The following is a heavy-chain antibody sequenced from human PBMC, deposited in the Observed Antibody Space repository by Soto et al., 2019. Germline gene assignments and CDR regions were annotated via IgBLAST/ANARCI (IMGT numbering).Heavy chain of an antibody. D-gene: IGHD6-13*01. CDR3: ARDSASTRRIAAAGTGFDP. Sequence: ASVKVSCKASGYTFTSYYMHWVRQAPGQGLEWMGIINPSGGSTSYAQKFRGRVTMTRDTSTSTVYMELSSLRSEDTAVYYCARDSASTRRIAAAGTGFDPWGQGTLVTVSS. J-gene: IGHJ5*02. V-gene: IGHV1-46*01. CDR1: GYTFTSYY. CDR2: INPSGGST.